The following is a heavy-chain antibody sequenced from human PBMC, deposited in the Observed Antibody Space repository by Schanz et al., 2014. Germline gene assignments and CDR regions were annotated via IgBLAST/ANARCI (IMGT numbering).Heavy chain of an antibody. CDR2: VRNKNNRYTT. V-gene: IGHV3-72*01. Sequence: EVRLVESGGGLVQPGGSLRLSCEASGFDFNSYSMNWVRQVPGKGLEWVGRVRNKNNRYTTEYAASVKGRFTISRDDSKNSLYLQMNSLKTEDTAMYYCARRASCSRIGCPFDSWGQGTLVAVYS. J-gene: IGHJ4*02. CDR1: GFDFNSYS. CDR3: ARRASCSRIGCPFDS. D-gene: IGHD2-2*01.